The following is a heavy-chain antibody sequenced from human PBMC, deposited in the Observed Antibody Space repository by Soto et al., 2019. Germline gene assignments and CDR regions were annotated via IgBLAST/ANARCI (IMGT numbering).Heavy chain of an antibody. CDR1: GFTLNSYS. V-gene: IGHV3-48*02. CDR3: VRGRSDSLMDV. J-gene: IGHJ6*02. CDR2: LSSSRSTI. Sequence: GASVKVSCAGSGFTLNSYSMNCVRQAPGKGLEWVSYLSSSRSTIYYADSVKGRFTISRDDAKNSLYLQMNSLRDDDTAVYFCVRGRSDSLMDVWGQGTTVTVSS.